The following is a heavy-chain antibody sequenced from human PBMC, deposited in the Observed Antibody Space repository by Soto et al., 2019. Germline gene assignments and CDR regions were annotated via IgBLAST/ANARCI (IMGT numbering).Heavy chain of an antibody. D-gene: IGHD3-3*01. V-gene: IGHV3-21*01. CDR3: ARDRTGTSLRFVDMDV. CDR1: GFTFSSYS. Sequence: EVQLVESGGGLVKPGGSLRLSCAASGFTFSSYSMNWVRQAPGKGLEWVSSISSSSSYIYYADSVKGRFTISRDNAKNSLYLPMNSLRAEDTAVYYCARDRTGTSLRFVDMDVGGKGTTVNV. CDR2: ISSSSSYI. J-gene: IGHJ6*03.